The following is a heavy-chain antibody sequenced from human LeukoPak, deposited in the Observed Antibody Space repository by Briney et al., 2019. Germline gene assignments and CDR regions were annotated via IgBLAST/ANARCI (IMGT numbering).Heavy chain of an antibody. CDR3: ARDIWGSYDY. CDR2: MNPNSGGT. V-gene: IGHV1-2*02. D-gene: IGHD1-26*01. CDR1: GYTFTVND. J-gene: IGHJ4*02. Sequence: GASVKVSCKASGYTFTVNDVHWVRQAPGQGLEWMGRMNPNSGGTTYAQKFQGRVTLTRDTSITTAYMEVSNLKSDDTAVYYCARDIWGSYDYWGQGTLVTVSS.